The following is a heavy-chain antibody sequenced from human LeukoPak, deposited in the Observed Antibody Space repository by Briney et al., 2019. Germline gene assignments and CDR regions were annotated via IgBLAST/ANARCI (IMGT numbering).Heavy chain of an antibody. CDR3: AGDAGYSSRQLDY. D-gene: IGHD6-13*01. J-gene: IGHJ4*02. Sequence: PSETLSLTCTVSGGSISSSSYYWAWIRQPPGKGLEWIGSIFYTGSIYYSSSLKSRVTISVDTSKNQFSLKLNSVTAADTAVYFCAGDAGYSSRQLDYWGQGTLVTVSS. CDR1: GGSISSSSYY. V-gene: IGHV4-39*07. CDR2: IFYTGSI.